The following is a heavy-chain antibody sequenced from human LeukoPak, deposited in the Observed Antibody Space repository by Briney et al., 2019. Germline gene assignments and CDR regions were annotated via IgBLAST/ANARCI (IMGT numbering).Heavy chain of an antibody. Sequence: GGSLRLSCAASGFTFSSYGMSWVRQAPGKGLEWVSAISGSGGSTYYADSVKGRFTISRDNSKNTLYLQMNSLRAEDTAVYYCARDYYDSSGYCYGAFYFDYWGQGTLVTVSS. CDR1: GFTFSSYG. D-gene: IGHD3-22*01. CDR2: ISGSGGST. CDR3: ARDYYDSSGYCYGAFYFDY. J-gene: IGHJ4*02. V-gene: IGHV3-23*01.